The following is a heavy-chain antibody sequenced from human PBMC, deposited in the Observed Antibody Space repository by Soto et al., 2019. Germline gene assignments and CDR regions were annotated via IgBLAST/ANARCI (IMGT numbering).Heavy chain of an antibody. CDR1: GFTFSSYA. V-gene: IGHV3-23*01. J-gene: IGHJ4*02. Sequence: EVQLLEPGGGLVQPGGSLRLSCAASGFTFSSYAMSWVRQAPGKGLEWVSAISGGGGSTYYADSVKGRFTISRYNAKNTLYLKMNSLRAEDTAVYYCAKGKAGHRLFRFLDWLLRAGLDYWGQGTLVTVSS. D-gene: IGHD3-3*01. CDR2: ISGGGGST. CDR3: AKGKAGHRLFRFLDWLLRAGLDY.